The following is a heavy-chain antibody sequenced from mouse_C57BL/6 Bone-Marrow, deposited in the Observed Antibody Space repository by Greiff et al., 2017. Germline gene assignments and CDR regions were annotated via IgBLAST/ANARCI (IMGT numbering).Heavy chain of an antibody. J-gene: IGHJ2*01. V-gene: IGHV1-82*01. CDR1: GYAFSSSW. CDR2: IYPGDGDT. Sequence: VKLVESGPELVKPGASVKISCKASGYAFSSSWMNWVKQRPGKGLEWIGRIYPGDGDTNYNGKFKGKVTLTADKSSSTDYMQLISLTSEDSAVYFCARFTYYGYYFDYWGQGTTLTVSS. CDR3: ARFTYYGYYFDY. D-gene: IGHD2-9*01.